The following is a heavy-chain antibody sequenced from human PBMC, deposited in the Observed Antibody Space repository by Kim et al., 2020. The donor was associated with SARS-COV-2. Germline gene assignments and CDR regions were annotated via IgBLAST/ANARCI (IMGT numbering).Heavy chain of an antibody. Sequence: ASVKVSCKASGYTFTGYYMHWVRQAPGQGLEWMGWINPNSGGTNYAQKFQGRVTMTRDTSISTAYMELSRLRSDDTAVYYCARHYGDYPLCLGYWGQGTLVTVSS. CDR2: INPNSGGT. D-gene: IGHD4-17*01. CDR3: ARHYGDYPLCLGY. J-gene: IGHJ4*02. V-gene: IGHV1-2*02. CDR1: GYTFTGYY.